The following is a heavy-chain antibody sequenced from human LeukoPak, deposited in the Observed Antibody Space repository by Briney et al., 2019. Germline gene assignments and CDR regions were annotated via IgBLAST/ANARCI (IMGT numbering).Heavy chain of an antibody. V-gene: IGHV3-33*01. Sequence: GGSLRLSCAASGFTFGSYGMHWVRQAPGKGLEWVAVIWYDGSNKYYADSVKGRFTISRDNSKNTLYLQMNSLRAEDTAVYYCARGESGSYVGPFDYWGQGTLVTVSS. CDR3: ARGESGSYVGPFDY. CDR1: GFTFGSYG. D-gene: IGHD1-26*01. J-gene: IGHJ4*02. CDR2: IWYDGSNK.